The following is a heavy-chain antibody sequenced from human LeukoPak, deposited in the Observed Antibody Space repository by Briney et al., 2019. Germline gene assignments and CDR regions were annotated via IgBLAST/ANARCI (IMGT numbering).Heavy chain of an antibody. V-gene: IGHV4-4*07. Sequence: SETLSLTCTVTGGSISNFYWSWIRQPAGKGLEWIGRIYTSESTIYDPSLKSRVTMSVDTSKNQFSLKLSSVTAADTAVYYCARGYCSGGSCYSSPGYWGQGTLVTVSS. D-gene: IGHD2-15*01. J-gene: IGHJ4*02. CDR2: IYTSEST. CDR1: GGSISNFY. CDR3: ARGYCSGGSCYSSPGY.